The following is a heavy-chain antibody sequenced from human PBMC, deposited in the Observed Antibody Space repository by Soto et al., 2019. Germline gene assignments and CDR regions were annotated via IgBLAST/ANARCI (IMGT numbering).Heavy chain of an antibody. CDR3: ARGRSFSYDSTPPPMFDP. V-gene: IGHV3-13*01. Sequence: GGSLRLSCADSGFAFSTFDIHWVRQAPGKGLEWVSGIGTLSDTFYAASVQGRFTISRQNAKNSVYLQMNSLRAGDTAFYYCARGRSFSYDSTPPPMFDPWGQGTLVTVSS. D-gene: IGHD3-10*01. CDR2: IGTLSDT. CDR1: GFAFSTFD. J-gene: IGHJ5*02.